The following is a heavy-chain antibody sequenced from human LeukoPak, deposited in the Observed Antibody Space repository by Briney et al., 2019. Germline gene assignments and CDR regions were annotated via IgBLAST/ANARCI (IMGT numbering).Heavy chain of an antibody. CDR3: ARDCYYDSSGYRYGDYYYGMDV. CDR1: GGTFSSYA. J-gene: IGHJ6*02. Sequence: GASVKVSCKASGGTFSSYAISWVRQAPGQGLEWMGGIIPIFGTANYAQKFQGRVTITTDESTSTAYMELSSLRSEDTAVYYCARDCYYDSSGYRYGDYYYGMDVWGQGTTVTVSS. CDR2: IIPIFGTA. V-gene: IGHV1-69*05. D-gene: IGHD3-22*01.